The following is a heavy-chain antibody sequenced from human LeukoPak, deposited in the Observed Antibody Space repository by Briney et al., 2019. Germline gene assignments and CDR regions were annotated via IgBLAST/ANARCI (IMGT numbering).Heavy chain of an antibody. J-gene: IGHJ6*02. CDR2: ISYDGSNK. D-gene: IGHD3-9*01. V-gene: IGHV3-30*04. CDR3: ARDSRYFDWLPYYYYGMDV. CDR1: GFTFSSYA. Sequence: PGRSLRLSCAAAGFTFSSYAMHWVRQAPGTGLEWVAVISYDGSNKYYADSVKGRFTISRDNSKKTLYLQMNSLRAEDTAVYYCARDSRYFDWLPYYYYGMDVWGQGTTVTVSS.